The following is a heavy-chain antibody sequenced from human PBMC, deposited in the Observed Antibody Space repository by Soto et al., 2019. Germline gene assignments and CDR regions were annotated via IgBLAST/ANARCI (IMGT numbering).Heavy chain of an antibody. V-gene: IGHV1-18*01. CDR2: ISAYNGST. J-gene: IGHJ6*02. Sequence: GASVKVSCKSSGYTFTSYGISWVRQAPGQGLEWMGWISAYNGSTNYAQKLQGRVTMTTDTSTSTAYMELRSLRSDDTAVYYCARDCESKSCYHQLRVFVYYYYGMDVWGQGNTVTVSS. CDR1: GYTFTSYG. CDR3: ARDCESKSCYHQLRVFVYYYYGMDV. D-gene: IGHD2-15*01.